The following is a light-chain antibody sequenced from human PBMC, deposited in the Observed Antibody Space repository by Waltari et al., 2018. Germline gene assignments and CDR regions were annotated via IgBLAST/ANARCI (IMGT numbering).Light chain of an antibody. Sequence: EIVLTQSPPTLSLSPGERSTLSCRASQSVRSYLAWYQQKPGQAPRLLIYDASNRATGIPARFSGSGSGTDFTLTISSLEPEDFAVYYCQQRSNWGPLTFGGGTKVEIK. CDR1: QSVRSY. V-gene: IGKV3-11*01. CDR2: DAS. J-gene: IGKJ4*01. CDR3: QQRSNWGPLT.